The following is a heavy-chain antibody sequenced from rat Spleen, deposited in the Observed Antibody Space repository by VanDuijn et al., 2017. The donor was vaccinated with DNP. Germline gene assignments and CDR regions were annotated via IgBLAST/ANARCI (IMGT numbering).Heavy chain of an antibody. CDR1: GFTFSNYW. CDR2: ITTSGDST. CDR3: ARGGRSYFDY. V-gene: IGHV5-31*01. J-gene: IGHJ2*01. D-gene: IGHD1-11*01. Sequence: EVQLVETGGGLVQPGGSLKLSCVASGFTFSNYWMTWIRQVPGKGLEWVASITTSGDSTSSPDSVKGRFTISRDNAKNTLYLQMNSLRSEDTATYYCARGGRSYFDYWGQGVMVTVSS.